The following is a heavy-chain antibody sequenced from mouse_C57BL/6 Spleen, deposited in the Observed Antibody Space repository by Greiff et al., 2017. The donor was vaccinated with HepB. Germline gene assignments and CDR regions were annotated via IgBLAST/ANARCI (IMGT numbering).Heavy chain of an antibody. V-gene: IGHV2-9-1*01. D-gene: IGHD1-1*01. J-gene: IGHJ2*01. Sequence: VKLMESGPGLVAPSQSLSITCTVSGFSLTSYAISWVRQPPGKGLEWLGVIWTGGGTNYNSALKSRLSISKDNSKSQVFLKMNSLQTDDTARYYCARFLLIYGSYYFDYWGQGTTLTVSS. CDR1: GFSLTSYA. CDR2: IWTGGGT. CDR3: ARFLLIYGSYYFDY.